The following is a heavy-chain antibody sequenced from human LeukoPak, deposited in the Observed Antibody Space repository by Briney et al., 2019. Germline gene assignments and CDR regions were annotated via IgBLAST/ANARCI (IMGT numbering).Heavy chain of an antibody. CDR3: VREGRSISVWCSGGSCYDFDY. D-gene: IGHD2-15*01. CDR1: GFTFNTYN. CDR2: ISSSITDI. J-gene: IGHJ4*02. Sequence: GGSLRLSCAASGFTFNTYNMNWVRQAPGKGLEWVSSISSSITDIYYADSVRGRFTISRDNVKNSLYLQMNSLRAEDTAVYYCVREGRSISVWCSGGSCYDFDYWGQGTLVTVSS. V-gene: IGHV3-21*01.